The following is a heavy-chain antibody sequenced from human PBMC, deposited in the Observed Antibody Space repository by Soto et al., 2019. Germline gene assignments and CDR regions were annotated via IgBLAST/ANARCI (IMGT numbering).Heavy chain of an antibody. CDR1: GYTFTSYD. CDR3: ASTYCTNGVCYSGYNWFDP. J-gene: IGHJ5*02. D-gene: IGHD2-8*01. V-gene: IGHV1-8*01. Sequence: QVQLVQSGAEVKKPGASVKVSCKASGYTFTSYDINWVRQATGQGLEWMGWMNPNSGNTGYAQKFQGRVTMTRNTSISTAYMELRSLRSEDTVVYYCASTYCTNGVCYSGYNWFDPWGQGPLVTFSS. CDR2: MNPNSGNT.